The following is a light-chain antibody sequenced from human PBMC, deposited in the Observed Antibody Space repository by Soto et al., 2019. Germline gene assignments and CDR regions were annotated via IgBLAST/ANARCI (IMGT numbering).Light chain of an antibody. Sequence: EIGLTQSPATLSLSSGDRATLACRASQNVYSYLAWYQQKPCHAPRLLIYDASNRATGIPARFSGSGSGTDFTLTISSLEPEDVGVYYFQHRNNWPPGADFGGGNKVEIK. CDR2: DAS. CDR3: QHRNNWPPGAD. V-gene: IGKV3-11*01. J-gene: IGKJ4*01. CDR1: QNVYSY.